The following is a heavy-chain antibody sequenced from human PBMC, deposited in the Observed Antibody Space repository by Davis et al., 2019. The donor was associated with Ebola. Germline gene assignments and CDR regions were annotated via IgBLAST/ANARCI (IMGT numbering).Heavy chain of an antibody. V-gene: IGHV4-39*07. CDR2: ICYGGST. J-gene: IGHJ5*02. D-gene: IGHD2-2*01. Sequence: GSLRLSCTVSGGSIISSTYCWGWIRQPPGKGLEWIGNICYGGSTHYNPSLKSRVTISVDTSKNQFSLKLTSVTAADTAVYYCARAGALLPAANNWFDPWGHGTQVTVSS. CDR3: ARAGALLPAANNWFDP. CDR1: GGSIISSTYC.